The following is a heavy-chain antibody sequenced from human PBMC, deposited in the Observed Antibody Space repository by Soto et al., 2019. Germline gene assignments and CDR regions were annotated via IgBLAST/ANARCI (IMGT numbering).Heavy chain of an antibody. J-gene: IGHJ4*02. CDR2: IYHSGAT. Sequence: PSETLSLTCTVSGGSIGNDDYSWSWVRQPPGKGLEWIGYIYHSGATYYNPSLTSRVTISVDESNNQFSLKLTSMTAADTAVYYCATVIPATRYFAYWGQGILVTVSS. CDR3: ATVIPATRYFAY. D-gene: IGHD2-15*01. V-gene: IGHV4-30-2*01. CDR1: GGSIGNDDYS.